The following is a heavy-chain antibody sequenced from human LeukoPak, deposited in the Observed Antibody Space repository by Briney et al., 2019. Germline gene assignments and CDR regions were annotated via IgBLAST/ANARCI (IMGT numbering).Heavy chain of an antibody. V-gene: IGHV4-59*08. CDR3: ARLSSGSSSWYDIDY. D-gene: IGHD6-13*01. Sequence: SETLSLTCTVSGGSISSFYWSWIRQPPGKGLERIGYIYYSGSTNYNPSLKSRVTISVDTSKNQFSLRLNSVTAADTAVYYCARLSSGSSSWYDIDYWGQGTLVTVSS. J-gene: IGHJ4*02. CDR1: GGSISSFY. CDR2: IYYSGST.